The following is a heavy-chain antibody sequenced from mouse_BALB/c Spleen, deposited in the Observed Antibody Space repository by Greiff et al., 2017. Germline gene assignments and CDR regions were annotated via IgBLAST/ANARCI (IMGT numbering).Heavy chain of an antibody. Sequence: EVMLVESGPGLVKPSQTVSLTCTVTGISITTGNYRWSWIRQFPGNKLEWIGYIYYSGTITYNPSLTSRTTITRDTSKNQFFLEMNSLTAEDTATYYCARDDYRYDERYFDVWGAGTTVTVSS. V-gene: IGHV3-5*02. J-gene: IGHJ1*01. CDR3: ARDDYRYDERYFDV. CDR2: IYYSGTI. CDR1: GISITTGNYR. D-gene: IGHD2-14*01.